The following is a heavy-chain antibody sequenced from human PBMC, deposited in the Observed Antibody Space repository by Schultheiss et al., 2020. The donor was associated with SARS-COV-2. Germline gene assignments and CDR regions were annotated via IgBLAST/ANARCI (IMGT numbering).Heavy chain of an antibody. J-gene: IGHJ4*02. D-gene: IGHD3/OR15-3a*01. V-gene: IGHV3-30*18. CDR1: RVDFSDQY. CDR2: ISYDGSNK. Sequence: GGSLRLSCAVSRVDFSDQYMDWVRQTPGKGLEWVTIISYDGSNKYYADSVKGRFTISRDNSKNTLYLQMNSLRADDTAVYYCAKDRAVRFLDWLFDYWGQGTLVTVSS. CDR3: AKDRAVRFLDWLFDY.